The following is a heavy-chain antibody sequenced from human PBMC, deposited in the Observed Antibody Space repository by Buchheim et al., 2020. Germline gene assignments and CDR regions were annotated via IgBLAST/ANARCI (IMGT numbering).Heavy chain of an antibody. CDR3: ASMTPSSSWHGDLHY. CDR1: GLTFRSYA. CDR2: ISVSGGST. D-gene: IGHD6-13*01. V-gene: IGHV3-23*01. Sequence: EVQLLESGGGLVQPGGSLRLSCAASGLTFRSYAMSWVRQPPGKGLEWVSAISVSGGSTYSADSVKGRFTISRDNSKKTLYLQMNSLRAEDTAVYYCASMTPSSSWHGDLHYWGQGTL. J-gene: IGHJ4*02.